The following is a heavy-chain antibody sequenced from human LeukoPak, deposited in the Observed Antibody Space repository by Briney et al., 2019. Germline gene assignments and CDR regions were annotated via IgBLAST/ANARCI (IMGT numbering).Heavy chain of an antibody. J-gene: IGHJ4*02. V-gene: IGHV3-7*01. CDR2: IKQDGSEK. Sequence: GGSLRLSCAASGFTFSSYWMSWVRQAPGKGLEWVAKIKQDGSEKYYVDSVKGRFTISRDNAKNSLYLQMNSLRAEDTAVYYCARGYPGRYDSSSYYRPAVYWGQGTLVTVSS. CDR1: GFTFSSYW. D-gene: IGHD3-22*01. CDR3: ARGYPGRYDSSSYYRPAVY.